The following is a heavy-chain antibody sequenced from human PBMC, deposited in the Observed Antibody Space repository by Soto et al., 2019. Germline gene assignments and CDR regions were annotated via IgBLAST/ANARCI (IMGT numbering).Heavy chain of an antibody. Sequence: EVQVLESGGGLVQPGGSLRLSCAGSAFTFSNYVMSWVRQAPGKGLEWVSTISRGGDTTYYADSVKGRFTVSRDNSKNALYLQLNSLRADDTAVYYCARPFPEKTYYYSGMDVWGQGTTVTVSS. CDR1: AFTFSNYV. CDR3: ARPFPEKTYYYSGMDV. CDR2: ISRGGDTT. V-gene: IGHV3-23*01. J-gene: IGHJ6*02.